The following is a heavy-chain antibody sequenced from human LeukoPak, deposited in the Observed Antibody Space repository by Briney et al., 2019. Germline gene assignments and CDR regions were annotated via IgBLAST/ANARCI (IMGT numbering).Heavy chain of an antibody. D-gene: IGHD6-13*01. CDR3: ARQDSSSWYDWFDP. CDR2: IYYSGST. J-gene: IGHJ5*02. Sequence: SETLSLTCTVSGGSISSSSYYWGWIRQPPGKGLEWIGSIYYSGSTYYNPSLKSRVTISVDTSKNQSSLKLSSVTAADTAVYYCARQDSSSWYDWFDPWGQGTLVTVSS. V-gene: IGHV4-39*01. CDR1: GGSISSSSYY.